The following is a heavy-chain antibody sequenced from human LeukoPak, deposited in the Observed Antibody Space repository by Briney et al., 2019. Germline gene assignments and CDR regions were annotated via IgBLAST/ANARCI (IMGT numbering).Heavy chain of an antibody. J-gene: IGHJ5*02. Sequence: SETLSLTCTVSGGSISSYYWSWLREPAGKGLEWLGSIYYSGSNYYNPSIKSRVTISVDTSKNQLSLKLSSVTAADTAVYYCAREGDDCWSGYYRHNWFDPWGQGTLVTVSS. CDR1: GGSISSYY. CDR2: IYYSGSN. D-gene: IGHD3-3*01. CDR3: AREGDDCWSGYYRHNWFDP. V-gene: IGHV4-59*05.